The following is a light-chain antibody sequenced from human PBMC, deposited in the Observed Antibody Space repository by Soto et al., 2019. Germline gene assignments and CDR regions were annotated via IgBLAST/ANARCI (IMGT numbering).Light chain of an antibody. V-gene: IGKV1-5*03. Sequence: DIQLTQSPSTLSASVGDRVTITCRASQSISSWLAWYQQKPGKAPKFLIYKTSNLESGVPSRFSGSGSGTEFTITISSLQPDDFATYYCQYYNNYCWTFGQGTKVEIQ. CDR3: QYYNNYCWT. CDR1: QSISSW. CDR2: KTS. J-gene: IGKJ1*01.